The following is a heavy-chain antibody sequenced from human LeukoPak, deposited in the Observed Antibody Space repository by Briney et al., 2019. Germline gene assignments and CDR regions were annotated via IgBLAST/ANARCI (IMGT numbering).Heavy chain of an antibody. J-gene: IGHJ6*03. Sequence: GGSLRLSCAASGFTFSSYSMNWVRQAPGKGLEWVSAISGSGGSTYYADSVKGRFTISRDNSKNTLYLQMNSLRAEDTAVYYCAKYNIRGYGVYYYMDVWGKGTTVTISS. D-gene: IGHD5-12*01. CDR1: GFTFSSYS. V-gene: IGHV3-23*01. CDR3: AKYNIRGYGVYYYMDV. CDR2: ISGSGGST.